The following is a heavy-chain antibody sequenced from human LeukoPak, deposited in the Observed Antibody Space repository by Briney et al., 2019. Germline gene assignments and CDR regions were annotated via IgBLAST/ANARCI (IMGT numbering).Heavy chain of an antibody. V-gene: IGHV3-30*03. J-gene: IGHJ4*02. D-gene: IGHD4-17*01. CDR2: ISYDGSNK. Sequence: GRSLRLSCAASGLTFSSYGMHWVRQAPGKGLEWVAVISYDGSNKYYADSVKGRFTISRDNSKNMLYLQMNSLRAEDTAVYYCARGRLGYGDYDYWGQGTLVTVSS. CDR1: GLTFSSYG. CDR3: ARGRLGYGDYDY.